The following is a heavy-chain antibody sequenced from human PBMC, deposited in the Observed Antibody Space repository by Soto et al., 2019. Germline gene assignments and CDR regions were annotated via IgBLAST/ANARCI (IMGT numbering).Heavy chain of an antibody. Sequence: QVQVVQSGAEVKKPGASEKVACKASGYTFTTLGMSWVRQAPGQGLEWMGWISGENGDTNSAQRFQDRVTMTTDTSTNTAYMELRSLTSDDTAVYYCARCYCSAGSCFTCWHFDLWGRGTLVTVSS. D-gene: IGHD2-15*01. V-gene: IGHV1-18*01. J-gene: IGHJ2*01. CDR3: ARCYCSAGSCFTCWHFDL. CDR1: GYTFTTLG. CDR2: ISGENGDT.